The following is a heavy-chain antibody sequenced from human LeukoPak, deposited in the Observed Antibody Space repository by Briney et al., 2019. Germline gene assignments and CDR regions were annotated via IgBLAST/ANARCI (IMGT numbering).Heavy chain of an antibody. D-gene: IGHD6-13*01. CDR3: ARQQGDYVDY. Sequence: PSETLSLTCAVYGGSFSGYYWSWIRQPPGKGLEWIGELNHSGSTNYNPSLKSRVIISVDTSKNHFSLKLNSVTAADTAVYHCARQQGDYVDYWGQGTLVTVSS. J-gene: IGHJ4*02. V-gene: IGHV4-34*01. CDR2: LNHSGST. CDR1: GGSFSGYY.